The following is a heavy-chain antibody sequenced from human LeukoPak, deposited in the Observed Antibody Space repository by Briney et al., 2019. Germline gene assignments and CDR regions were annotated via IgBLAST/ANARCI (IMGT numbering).Heavy chain of an antibody. CDR2: ISGSGGST. J-gene: IGHJ6*03. CDR3: AKGPTGDYYYYMDV. CDR1: GFTFSSYG. V-gene: IGHV3-23*01. Sequence: GGSLRLSCAASGFTFSSYGMSWVRQAPGKGLEWVSAISGSGGSTYYADSVKGRFTISRDNSKNTLYLQMNSLRAEDTAVYYCAKGPTGDYYYYMDVWGKGTTVTISS. D-gene: IGHD1-14*01.